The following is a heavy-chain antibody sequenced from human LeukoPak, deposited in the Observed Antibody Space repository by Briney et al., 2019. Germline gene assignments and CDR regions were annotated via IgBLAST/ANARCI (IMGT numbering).Heavy chain of an antibody. CDR3: ATGHRNLAAFDI. CDR1: GFSVRENS. D-gene: IGHD1-14*01. J-gene: IGHJ3*02. Sequence: GGSLRLSCAASGFSVRENSINWVRQAPGKGLEWVSVIYAGDSTYYADSLKGRFTISSDKSKNTAYLQMNSPRAGDTAVYYCATGHRNLAAFDIWGQRTTVTVSS. V-gene: IGHV3-66*01. CDR2: IYAGDST.